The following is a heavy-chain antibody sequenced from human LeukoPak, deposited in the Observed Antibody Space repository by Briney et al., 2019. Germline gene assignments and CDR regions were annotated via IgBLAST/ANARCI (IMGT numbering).Heavy chain of an antibody. CDR3: ARGYSFGMVRGVITYFDY. V-gene: IGHV1-2*04. Sequence: ASVKVSCKASGYTFTGYYMHWVRQAPGQGLEWMGWINPNSGGTNYAQKFQGWVTMTRDTFISTAYMELSRLRSDDTAVYYCARGYSFGMVRGVITYFDYWGQGTLVTVSS. J-gene: IGHJ4*02. D-gene: IGHD3-10*01. CDR1: GYTFTGYY. CDR2: INPNSGGT.